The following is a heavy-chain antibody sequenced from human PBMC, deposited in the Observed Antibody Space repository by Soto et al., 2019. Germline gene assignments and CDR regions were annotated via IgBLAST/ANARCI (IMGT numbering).Heavy chain of an antibody. CDR2: IYYSGST. Sequence: PSETLSLTFTVSGGSISSSSFYWGWIRQSPGKGLEWIGTIYYSGSTYYNPSLRSRFTISIDTSKKQFSLKLSSVADAATDVYYCARRTNHLHDSPTSHDMDYWGQGTLVTVSS. CDR3: ARRTNHLHDSPTSHDMDY. D-gene: IGHD3-22*01. J-gene: IGHJ4*02. V-gene: IGHV4-39*01. CDR1: GGSISSSSFY.